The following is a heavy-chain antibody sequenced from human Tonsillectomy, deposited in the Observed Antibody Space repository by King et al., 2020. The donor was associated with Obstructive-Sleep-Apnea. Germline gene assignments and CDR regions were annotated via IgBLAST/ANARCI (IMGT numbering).Heavy chain of an antibody. V-gene: IGHV3-23*04. J-gene: IGHJ6*02. CDR1: GFTFSSYA. Sequence: QLVQSGGGLVQPGGSLRRSCAASGFTFSSYAMSCVRQAPGKGLEWVSAISGSGGSTYYADSVKGRLTISSDNSKNTLYLQMNSLRAEDTAVYYCAKVATYDILTGDYYYGMDVWGQGTTVTVSS. CDR3: AKVATYDILTGDYYYGMDV. D-gene: IGHD3-9*01. CDR2: ISGSGGST.